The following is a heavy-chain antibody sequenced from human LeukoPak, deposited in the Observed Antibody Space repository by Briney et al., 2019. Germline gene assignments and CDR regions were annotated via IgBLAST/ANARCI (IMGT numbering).Heavy chain of an antibody. J-gene: IGHJ4*02. CDR1: GGSISSGGYY. D-gene: IGHD3-3*01. V-gene: IGHV4-31*03. CDR2: IYYSGST. Sequence: SETLSLTCTVSGGSISSGGYYWSWIRQHPGKGLEWTGYIYYSGSTYYNPSLKSRVTISVDTSKNQFSLKLSSVTAADTAAYYCARGLTIFGVVTPRTYYFDYWGQGTLVTVSS. CDR3: ARGLTIFGVVTPRTYYFDY.